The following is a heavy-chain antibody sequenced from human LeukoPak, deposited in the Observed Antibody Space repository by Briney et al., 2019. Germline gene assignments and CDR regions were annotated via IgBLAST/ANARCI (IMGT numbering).Heavy chain of an antibody. D-gene: IGHD3-10*01. CDR1: GGTFSSYA. V-gene: IGHV1-69*05. CDR2: IIPIFGTA. Sequence: SVKVSCEASGGTFSSYAISWVRQAPGQGLEWMGGIIPIFGTANYAQKFQGRVTITTDESTSTAYMELSSLRSEDTAVYYCARLGSRSYAFDIWGQGTMVTVSS. J-gene: IGHJ3*02. CDR3: ARLGSRSYAFDI.